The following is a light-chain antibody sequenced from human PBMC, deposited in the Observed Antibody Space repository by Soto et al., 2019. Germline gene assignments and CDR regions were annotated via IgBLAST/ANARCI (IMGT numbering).Light chain of an antibody. V-gene: IGKV3-15*01. CDR1: QSVSSF. CDR3: QQYNNWPPWT. Sequence: TVMAQSPATLSVSPGERATLSCRASQSVSSFLAWYQQKPGQAPRLLIHGASPRATGVPARFSGSGSGTEFTLTIDSLQSEDFAVYYCQQYNNWPPWTFGQGTKVEIK. CDR2: GAS. J-gene: IGKJ1*01.